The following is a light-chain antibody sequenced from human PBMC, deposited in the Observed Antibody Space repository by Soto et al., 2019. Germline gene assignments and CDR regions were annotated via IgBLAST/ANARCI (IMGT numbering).Light chain of an antibody. CDR3: QQYGSSPGT. Sequence: EIVLTQSPDTLSLSPGERATLSCRASQSISSTHLVWYQQKPGQAPSLLIFGASSRATGIPDRFSGSGSGTDFTLTISGLEPEDFALYYCQQYGSSPGTFGQGTKVAI. J-gene: IGKJ1*01. V-gene: IGKV3-20*01. CDR1: QSISSTH. CDR2: GAS.